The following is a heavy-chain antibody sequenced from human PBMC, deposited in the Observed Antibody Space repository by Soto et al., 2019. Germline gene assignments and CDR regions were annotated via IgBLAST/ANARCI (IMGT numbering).Heavy chain of an antibody. CDR2: MNAKSGDT. Sequence: ASVKVSCKASGYTFSDFDINWLRQAAGQGPEWMGWMNAKSGDTLSAQRLQGKFNMTWDTSLSTAYMEVGSLTSDDAAIYYCARGNPFNYAGFDVWGQGTTVTVSS. J-gene: IGHJ6*02. CDR1: GYTFSDFD. V-gene: IGHV1-8*01. D-gene: IGHD3-16*01. CDR3: ARGNPFNYAGFDV.